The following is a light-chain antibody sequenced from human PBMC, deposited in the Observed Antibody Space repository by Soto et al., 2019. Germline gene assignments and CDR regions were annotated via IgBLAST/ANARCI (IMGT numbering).Light chain of an antibody. CDR1: SSDVGSYNL. V-gene: IGLV2-23*02. J-gene: IGLJ1*01. CDR2: EVS. CDR3: CSYAGSSTLV. Sequence: QSVLTQPASVSGSPGQSITISCTGTSSDVGSYNLVSWYQQHPGKAPKLMIYEVSKRPSGVSNRFSGSKSGNTASLTISGLQAEDEADYYCCSYAGSSTLVFGTVTKVTDL.